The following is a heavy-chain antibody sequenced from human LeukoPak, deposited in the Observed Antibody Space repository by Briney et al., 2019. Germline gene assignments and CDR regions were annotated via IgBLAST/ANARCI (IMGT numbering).Heavy chain of an antibody. CDR1: GGTFSSYA. CDR3: ARAPYYDSSGYYLPEGYYYYYMDV. Sequence: SVKVSCKASGGTFSSYAISWVRQAPGQGLEWMGGIIPIFGTANYAQKFQGRVTITTDESTSTAYMELSSLRSEDTAVYYCARAPYYDSSGYYLPEGYYYYYMDVWGKGTTVTVSS. D-gene: IGHD3-22*01. V-gene: IGHV1-69*05. CDR2: IIPIFGTA. J-gene: IGHJ6*03.